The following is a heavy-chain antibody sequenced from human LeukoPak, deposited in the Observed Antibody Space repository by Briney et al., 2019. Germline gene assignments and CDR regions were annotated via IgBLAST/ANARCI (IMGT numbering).Heavy chain of an antibody. CDR3: ARHCSGGSCPLSFDAFDI. CDR1: GGSISSFY. Sequence: PSETLSHTCTVSGGSISSFYWSWIRQPPGKGLEWIGYIYNSESTNYNPSLKSGVTISVDTSKNQFSLMLTSVTASDTAVYYCARHCSGGSCPLSFDAFDIWGQGTMVTVSS. J-gene: IGHJ3*02. D-gene: IGHD2-15*01. CDR2: IYNSEST. V-gene: IGHV4-59*08.